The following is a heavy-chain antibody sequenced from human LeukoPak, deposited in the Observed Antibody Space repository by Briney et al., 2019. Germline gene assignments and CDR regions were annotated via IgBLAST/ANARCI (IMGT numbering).Heavy chain of an antibody. V-gene: IGHV4-4*07. CDR3: ARGASSGSYWDMRAEYFRH. Sequence: PSETLPLTCTVSGGSISHYYWSWIRQPAGKAMEWIGHIYTSGSTNYNPSLKRRVTISLDRSKNQLSLVLTSVTAADTAVYYCARGASSGSYWDMRAEYFRHWGQGTLVTVSS. D-gene: IGHD3-10*01. CDR2: IYTSGST. CDR1: GGSISHYY. J-gene: IGHJ1*01.